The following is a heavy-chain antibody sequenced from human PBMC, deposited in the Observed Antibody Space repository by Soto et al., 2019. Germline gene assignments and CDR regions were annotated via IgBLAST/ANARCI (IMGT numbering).Heavy chain of an antibody. J-gene: IGHJ6*03. D-gene: IGHD3-10*01. CDR3: ARAANYYGSGSRYGVPYYYYYYMDV. Sequence: SETLSLTCTVSGGSISSGGYYWSWIRQHPGKGLEWIGYIYYSGSTYYNPSLKSRVTISVDTSKNQFSLKLSSVTTADTAVYYCARAANYYGSGSRYGVPYYYYYYMDVWGKGTTVTLSS. CDR2: IYYSGST. V-gene: IGHV4-31*03. CDR1: GGSISSGGYY.